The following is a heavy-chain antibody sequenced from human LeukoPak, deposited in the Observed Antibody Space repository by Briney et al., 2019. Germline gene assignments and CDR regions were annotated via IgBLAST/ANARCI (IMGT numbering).Heavy chain of an antibody. CDR3: ARVNYYMDV. CDR2: INPSGGST. Sequence: ASVKVSCKASGYTFSSYYMHWVRQAPGQGLEWMGIINPSGGSTKYAQKLQGRVTMTTDTSTSTAYMELRSLRSDDTAVYYCARVNYYMDVWGKGTTVTVSS. CDR1: GYTFSSYY. V-gene: IGHV1-46*01. J-gene: IGHJ6*03.